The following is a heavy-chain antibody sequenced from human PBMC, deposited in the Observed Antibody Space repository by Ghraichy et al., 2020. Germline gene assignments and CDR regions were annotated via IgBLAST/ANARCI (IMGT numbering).Heavy chain of an antibody. Sequence: SETLSLTCSVSGGSISTYYWSWIRQPPGKGLEWIGNIYYSGSSNYNPSLKSRVTISVNTSKKQFSQKVNSATAADTAVYYCARGNYYDSSHLDYWGQGPQFTVSS. CDR1: GGSISTYY. CDR3: ARGNYYDSSHLDY. CDR2: IYYSGSS. J-gene: IGHJ4*02. D-gene: IGHD3-22*01. V-gene: IGHV4-59*01.